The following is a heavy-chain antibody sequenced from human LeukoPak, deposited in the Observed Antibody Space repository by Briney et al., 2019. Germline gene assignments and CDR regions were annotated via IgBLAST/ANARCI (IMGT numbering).Heavy chain of an antibody. D-gene: IGHD6-6*01. Sequence: PGGSLRLSCAASGFTFSSYGMHWVRQALGRGLEWVAVRWYDGSNKYYADSVKGRFTISRDNSKNTLYLQMNSLRAEDTTVYYCALSIAARPYYFDYWGQGSLVTVSS. V-gene: IGHV3-33*01. J-gene: IGHJ4*02. CDR3: ALSIAARPYYFDY. CDR2: RWYDGSNK. CDR1: GFTFSSYG.